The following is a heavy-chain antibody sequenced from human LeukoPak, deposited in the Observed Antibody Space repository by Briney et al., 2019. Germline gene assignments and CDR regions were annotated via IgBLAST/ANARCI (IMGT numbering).Heavy chain of an antibody. CDR2: IKRDGSEK. Sequence: GGSLRLSCAASGFTFTNYWMSWVRQAPGKGLEWVANIKRDGSEKYYVDSVKGRFTISRDNAKNSLYLQMNSLRAEDTALYYCAREPGSWYSSKVFDYWGQGTLVTVSS. V-gene: IGHV3-7*01. D-gene: IGHD6-13*01. CDR3: AREPGSWYSSKVFDY. CDR1: GFTFTNYW. J-gene: IGHJ4*02.